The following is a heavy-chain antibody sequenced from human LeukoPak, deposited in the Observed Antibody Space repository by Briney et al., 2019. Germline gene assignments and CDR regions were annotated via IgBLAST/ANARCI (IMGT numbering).Heavy chain of an antibody. D-gene: IGHD6-13*01. CDR2: INPNGGST. V-gene: IGHV1-46*01. CDR3: ARAAIAAEGPLH. J-gene: IGHJ4*02. Sequence: ASVKVSCKASGYTFTGHYVHWVRQAPGQGLEWMGVINPNGGSTRYAQEFQGRVTMTRDTSTSTVYMELSSLTSDDTAVYYCARAAIAAEGPLHWGQGTLVTVSS. CDR1: GYTFTGHY.